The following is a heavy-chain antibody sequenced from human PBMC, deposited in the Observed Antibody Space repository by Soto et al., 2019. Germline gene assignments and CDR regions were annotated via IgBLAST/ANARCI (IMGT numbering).Heavy chain of an antibody. J-gene: IGHJ4*02. CDR3: AKEYGSTWIDH. D-gene: IGHD6-13*01. CDR1: GFTFSSYA. V-gene: IGHV3-30*18. CDR2: MSYDGTKQ. Sequence: GGSLRLSCAASGFTFSSYAMSWARQAPGKGLEWVAAMSYDGTKQYYVDSVKGRFTISRDNSRNTLFLQLNSLRDEDTAVYYCAKEYGSTWIDHWGQGTPVTVSS.